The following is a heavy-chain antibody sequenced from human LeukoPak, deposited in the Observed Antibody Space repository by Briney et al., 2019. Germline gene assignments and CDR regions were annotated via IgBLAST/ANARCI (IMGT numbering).Heavy chain of an antibody. CDR1: GGTFSSYA. CDR3: ARGSSGYYSSAFDY. D-gene: IGHD3-22*01. CDR2: IIPILGIA. V-gene: IGHV1-69*04. Sequence: SVKVSCKASGGTFSSYAISWVRQAPGQGLEWMGRIIPILGIANYAQKFQGRVTITADKSTSTAYMELSSLRSEDTAVYYCARGSSGYYSSAFDYWGQGTLVTVSS. J-gene: IGHJ4*02.